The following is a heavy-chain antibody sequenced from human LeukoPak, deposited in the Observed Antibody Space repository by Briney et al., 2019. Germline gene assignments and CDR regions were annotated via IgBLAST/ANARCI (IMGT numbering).Heavy chain of an antibody. CDR1: GFPFSSYA. J-gene: IGHJ4*02. V-gene: IGHV3-48*02. Sequence: PGRSLRLTCAASGFPFSSYAMHWVRQAPGKGLEWVAYIRSSGSPIYYADSVKGRFTISRDNAKNSLYLQMNSLRDEDTAVYYCVRDPDALDFWGQGTPVTVSS. CDR2: IRSSGSPI. CDR3: VRDPDALDF.